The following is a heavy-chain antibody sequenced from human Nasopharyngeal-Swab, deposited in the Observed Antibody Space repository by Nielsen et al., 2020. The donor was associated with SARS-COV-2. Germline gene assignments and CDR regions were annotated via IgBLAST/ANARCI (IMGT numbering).Heavy chain of an antibody. V-gene: IGHV3-30*02. CDR1: GFTFSSYG. J-gene: IGHJ4*02. CDR2: IRYDGSNK. D-gene: IGHD1-26*01. CDR3: AKEQYAGSSVDY. Sequence: GESLKISCAASGFTFSSYGMHWVRQAPGKGLEWVAFIRYDGSNKYYADSVKGRFTISRDNSKNTLYLQMNSLRAEDTAVYYCAKEQYAGSSVDYWGQGTLVTVSS.